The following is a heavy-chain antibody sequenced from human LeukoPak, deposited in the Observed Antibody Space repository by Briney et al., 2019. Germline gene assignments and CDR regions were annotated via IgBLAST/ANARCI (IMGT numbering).Heavy chain of an antibody. J-gene: IGHJ4*02. V-gene: IGHV3-NL1*01. CDR2: IYSGGRT. Sequence: GGSLRLSCAASGFTFSSYGMHWVRQAPGKGLEWVAVIYSGGRTYYADSVKGRFTISRDNSKNTLYLQMNSLRAEDTAVYYCARESNSGYYLSYWGQGTLVTVSS. D-gene: IGHD3-22*01. CDR3: ARESNSGYYLSY. CDR1: GFTFSSYG.